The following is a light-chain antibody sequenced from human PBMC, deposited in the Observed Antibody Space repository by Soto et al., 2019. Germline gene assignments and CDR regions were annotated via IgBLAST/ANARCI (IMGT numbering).Light chain of an antibody. CDR3: SSYAGSNNFF. CDR2: EVS. Sequence: QSALTQPPSASGSPGQSVTISCTGTSSDVGGYNYVSWYQQHPGKAPKLMIYEVSKRPSGVPDRFSGSKSGNTASLTVSGLQAEDEAEYYCSSYAGSNNFFFGTGTKLTVL. CDR1: SSDVGGYNY. J-gene: IGLJ1*01. V-gene: IGLV2-8*01.